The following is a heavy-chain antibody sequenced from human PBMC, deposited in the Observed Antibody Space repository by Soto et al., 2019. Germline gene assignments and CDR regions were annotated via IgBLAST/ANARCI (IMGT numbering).Heavy chain of an antibody. Sequence: SETLSLTCAVYGGSFSGYYWSWIRQPPGKGLEWIGEINHSGSTNYNPSLKSPVTISVDTSKNQFSLKLSSVAAADTAVYYCARERRRYSSSSSYYYYGMDVWGQGTTVTVSS. D-gene: IGHD6-6*01. CDR3: ARERRRYSSSSSYYYYGMDV. V-gene: IGHV4-34*01. CDR2: INHSGST. CDR1: GGSFSGYY. J-gene: IGHJ6*02.